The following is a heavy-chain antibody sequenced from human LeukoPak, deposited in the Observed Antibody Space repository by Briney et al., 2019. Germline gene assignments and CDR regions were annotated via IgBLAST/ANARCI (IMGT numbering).Heavy chain of an antibody. V-gene: IGHV3-21*01. CDR3: ARDGAAPDFYYYFMDV. D-gene: IGHD6-6*01. Sequence: GGSLRLSCAASGFTFSSYNMNWVRQSPGTGLEWVSSISSGTSYIYYADSVKGRFTISRENAKNSLYLQMNSLRAEDTAVYYCARDGAAPDFYYYFMDVWGKGTTVTVSS. CDR1: GFTFSSYN. CDR2: ISSGTSYI. J-gene: IGHJ6*03.